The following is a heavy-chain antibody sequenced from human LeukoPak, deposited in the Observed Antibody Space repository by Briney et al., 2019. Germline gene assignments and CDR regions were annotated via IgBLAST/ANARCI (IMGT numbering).Heavy chain of an antibody. D-gene: IGHD3-22*01. CDR1: GGSISSGDYY. CDR2: IYYSGST. J-gene: IGHJ3*02. V-gene: IGHV4-30-4*08. CDR3: AREEYYYDSSGYFHDAFDI. Sequence: TLSLTCTVSGGSISSGDYYWSWIRQPPGKGLEWIGYIYYSGSTYYNPSLKSRVTISVDTSKNQFSLKLSSVTAADTAVYYCAREEYYYDSSGYFHDAFDIWGQGTMVTVSS.